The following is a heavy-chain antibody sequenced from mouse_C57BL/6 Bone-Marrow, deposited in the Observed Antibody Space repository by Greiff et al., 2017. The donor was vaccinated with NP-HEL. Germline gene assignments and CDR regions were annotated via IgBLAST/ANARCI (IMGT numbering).Heavy chain of an antibody. CDR1: GYTFTDYE. CDR2: IDPETGGT. D-gene: IGHD1-2*01. CDR3: TRHYDGAY. Sequence: VQLQQSGAELVRPGASVTLSCKASGYTFTDYEMHWVKQTPVHGLEWIGAIDPETGGTAYNQKFKGKAILTADKSSSTAYMELRSRTSEDSAVYYCTRHYDGAYWGQGTLVTVSA. V-gene: IGHV1-15*01. J-gene: IGHJ3*01.